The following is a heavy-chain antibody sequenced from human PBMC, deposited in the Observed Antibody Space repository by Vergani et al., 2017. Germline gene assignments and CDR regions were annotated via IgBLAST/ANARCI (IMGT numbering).Heavy chain of an antibody. CDR2: ISNSASTI. CDR1: GFTFSDYY. D-gene: IGHD2-8*01. J-gene: IGHJ6*02. V-gene: IGHV3-11*04. CDR3: ARDCTSGGCPDNYGMDV. Sequence: QVQLVESGGGLVKPGGSLRLSCAASGFTFSDYYMSWIRQAPGKGLEWISYISNSASTIYYADSVKGRFIISRDNTNNSLFLQLRSLRAEDAAVYYCARDCTSGGCPDNYGMDVWGQGATVTVSS.